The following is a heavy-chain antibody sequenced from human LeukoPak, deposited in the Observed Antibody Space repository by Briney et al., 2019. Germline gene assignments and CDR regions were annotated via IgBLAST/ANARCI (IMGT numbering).Heavy chain of an antibody. D-gene: IGHD6-13*01. CDR1: GGSISSSSYY. Sequence: SETLSLTCTVSGGSISSSSYYWGWIRQPPGKGLEWIGSIYYSGSTYYNPSLKSRVTISVDTSKNQFSLKLSSVTAADTAVYYCVRHGAAAGTNSWFDPWGQGTLVTVSS. V-gene: IGHV4-39*01. CDR2: IYYSGST. CDR3: VRHGAAAGTNSWFDP. J-gene: IGHJ5*02.